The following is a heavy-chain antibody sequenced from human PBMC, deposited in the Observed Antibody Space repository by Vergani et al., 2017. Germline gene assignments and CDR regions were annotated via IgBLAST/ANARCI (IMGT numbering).Heavy chain of an antibody. CDR2: IYSTGST. D-gene: IGHD3-9*01. V-gene: IGHV4-59*13. Sequence: QVQLEESGPGLVKPSETLSLTCTVSGGSFNTYYWSWIRQSPGKGLELIGYIYSTGSTNYIPSLNSRVTMSVDTSKNQFSLKLRSVTAADTAVYFCARVMYRDEASTGYRLEGMDIWGQGTTVTISS. J-gene: IGHJ6*02. CDR1: GGSFNTYY. CDR3: ARVMYRDEASTGYRLEGMDI.